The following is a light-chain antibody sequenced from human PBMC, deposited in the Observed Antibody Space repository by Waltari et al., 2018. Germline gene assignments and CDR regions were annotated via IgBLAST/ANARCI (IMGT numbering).Light chain of an antibody. CDR2: AAS. Sequence: AIRMTQSPSSLSASIGDRVTISCRASQGVSTYLAWYQQKPGKAPSLLIHAASTLQSGVPSRFSGSGTGTDFTLTITCLQSEDFATYYCHQYYTTPYTFGQGTKLEIK. CDR3: HQYYTTPYT. V-gene: IGKV1-8*01. J-gene: IGKJ2*01. CDR1: QGVSTY.